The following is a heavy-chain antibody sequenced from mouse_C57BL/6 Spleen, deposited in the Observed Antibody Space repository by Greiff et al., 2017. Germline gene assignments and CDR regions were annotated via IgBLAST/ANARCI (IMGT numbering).Heavy chain of an antibody. CDR2: ISSGSSTL. J-gene: IGHJ1*03. V-gene: IGHV5-17*01. Sequence: EVMLVESGGGLVKPGGSLKLSCAASGFTFSDYGMHWVRQAPEKGLEWVAYISSGSSTLYYADTVKGLFTISRDNAKNTLFLQMTCLRSEDTAMYYCARGKRYFEVWGTGTTVTVSS. CDR3: ARGKRYFEV. CDR1: GFTFSDYG.